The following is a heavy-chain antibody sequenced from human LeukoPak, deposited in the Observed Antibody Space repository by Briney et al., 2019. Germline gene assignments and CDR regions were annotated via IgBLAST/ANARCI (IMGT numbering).Heavy chain of an antibody. V-gene: IGHV3-48*04. CDR1: KFTFSSCS. J-gene: IGHJ3*02. D-gene: IGHD3-22*01. CDR3: ARDFYSSDYYAAFDI. CDR2: ISSSSSTI. Sequence: GGSLRLSCAASKFTFSSCSMNWVRQAPGKGLEWVSYISSSSSTIYYADSVKGRFTISRDNAKNSLYLQMNSLRAEDTAVYYCARDFYSSDYYAAFDIWGQGTMVTVSS.